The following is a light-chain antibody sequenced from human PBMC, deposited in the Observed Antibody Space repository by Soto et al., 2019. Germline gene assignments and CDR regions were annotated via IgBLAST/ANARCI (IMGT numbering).Light chain of an antibody. Sequence: DIVMTQSPDSLAVSLGERATIKCKSSQSVLYSSNNKNYLAWYQQKPGQPPKLLIYWASTRESGVPDRFSGSGSGTDFTLTISSLQAEDVAVYYCQQYYSIPMYTFGQGTKLEIK. J-gene: IGKJ2*01. CDR2: WAS. CDR3: QQYYSIPMYT. V-gene: IGKV4-1*01. CDR1: QSVLYSSNNKNY.